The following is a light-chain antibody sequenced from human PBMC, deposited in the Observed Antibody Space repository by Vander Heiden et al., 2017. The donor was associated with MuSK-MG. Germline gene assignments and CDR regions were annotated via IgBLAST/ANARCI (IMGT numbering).Light chain of an antibody. CDR3: HQYDYWPPWT. J-gene: IGKJ1*01. V-gene: IGKV3-15*01. Sequence: EAVMSQSPATLSVSPGETVTLSCRASQDVHKMVAWYQQRPGQAPRLLIYGASTRATGVPARFSGSGSGTEFTLTISSLQSEDFAVYYCHQYDYWPPWTFGQGTTLEI. CDR1: QDVHKM. CDR2: GAS.